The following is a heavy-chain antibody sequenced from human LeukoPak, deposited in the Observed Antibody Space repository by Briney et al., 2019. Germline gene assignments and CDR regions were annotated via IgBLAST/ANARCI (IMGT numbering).Heavy chain of an antibody. V-gene: IGHV3-23*01. Sequence: GGSLRLSCAASGFTFRNYAMIWVRQAPGKGLEWVSGIGGSGDNAYYADSVKGRFTISRDNSKNTLYLQMNTLRDDDTALYYCTKVRTGYYYYLDSWGQGTLVTVSS. CDR2: IGGSGDNA. J-gene: IGHJ4*02. CDR3: TKVRTGYYYYLDS. D-gene: IGHD3-9*01. CDR1: GFTFRNYA.